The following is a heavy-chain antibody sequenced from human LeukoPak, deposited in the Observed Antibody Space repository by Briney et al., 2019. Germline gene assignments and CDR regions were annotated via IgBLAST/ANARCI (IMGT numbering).Heavy chain of an antibody. J-gene: IGHJ6*02. V-gene: IGHV4-30-2*05. CDR2: IYHSGST. CDR1: GGSISSGGYY. CDR3: ARDRWGYCSGGSCGNYYGMDV. D-gene: IGHD2-15*01. Sequence: SETLSLTCTVSGGSISSGGYYWSWIRQPPGKGLEWIGYIYHSGSTYYNPSLKSRVTISVDTSKNQFSLKLSSVTAADTAVYYCARDRWGYCSGGSCGNYYGMDVWGQGTTVTVSS.